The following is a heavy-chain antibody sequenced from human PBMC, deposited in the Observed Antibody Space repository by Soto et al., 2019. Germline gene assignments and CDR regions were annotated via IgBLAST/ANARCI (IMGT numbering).Heavy chain of an antibody. J-gene: IGHJ4*02. CDR2: ISGSGGST. Sequence: EVQLLESGGGLVQPGGSLRLSCAASGFTFSSYAVSWVRQAPGKGLEWVSAISGSGGSTYYADSVKGRFTISRDNSKNTLYLQMNSLRAEDTAVYYCAKNSPGYYDFWSGYDYWGQGTLVTVSS. CDR3: AKNSPGYYDFWSGYDY. V-gene: IGHV3-23*01. D-gene: IGHD3-3*01. CDR1: GFTFSSYA.